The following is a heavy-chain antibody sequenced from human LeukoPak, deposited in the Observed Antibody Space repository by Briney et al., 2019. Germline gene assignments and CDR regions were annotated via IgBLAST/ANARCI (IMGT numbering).Heavy chain of an antibody. Sequence: ASVKVSCKASGYIFTKYVVHWVRQAPGQRPEWMGWIKAGNGDTKYSQNFQDRLTIARDTSASTVYMELSSLTSEDTALYYCARDDCGDTCYPGGYWGQGTLVTVSS. CDR1: GYIFTKYV. J-gene: IGHJ4*02. D-gene: IGHD2-21*01. CDR2: IKAGNGDT. V-gene: IGHV1-3*01. CDR3: ARDDCGDTCYPGGY.